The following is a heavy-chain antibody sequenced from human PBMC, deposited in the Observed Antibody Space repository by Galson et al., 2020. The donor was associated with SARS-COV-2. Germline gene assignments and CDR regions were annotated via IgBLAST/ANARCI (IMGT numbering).Heavy chain of an antibody. CDR3: ARDEGIRGYNYGRLYYGMDV. V-gene: IGHV3-21*01. D-gene: IGHD5-18*01. CDR1: GFPFSTYS. Sequence: NSGGSLSLSCAASGFPFSTYSMSWVRLAPGKGLEWVASISTSSSYTYYVSSVKGRFSISRDNPRNSLDLQMNSMRAEDTAVYDCARDEGIRGYNYGRLYYGMDVWGQGTTVTVSS. J-gene: IGHJ6*02. CDR2: ISTSSSYT.